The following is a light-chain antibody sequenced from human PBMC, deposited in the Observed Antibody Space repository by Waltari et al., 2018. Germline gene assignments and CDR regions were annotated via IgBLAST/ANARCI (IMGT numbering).Light chain of an antibody. CDR2: KAA. J-gene: IGKJ2*01. CDR1: QSVGDL. CDR3: QHYISYPVT. Sequence: LSASVGDRVTITCRASQSVGDLLAWYQQKPGKAPKVLIYKAAGLASGVPSRFSGSGSGTEFTLSITSLQPDDFATYYCQHYISYPVTFGQGTKLEI. V-gene: IGKV1-5*03.